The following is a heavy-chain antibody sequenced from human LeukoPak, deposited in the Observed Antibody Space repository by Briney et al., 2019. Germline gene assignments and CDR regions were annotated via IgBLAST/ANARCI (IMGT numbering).Heavy chain of an antibody. CDR3: AREFRLSRITIFGVGMDV. D-gene: IGHD3-3*01. J-gene: IGHJ6*02. Sequence: GGSLRLSCAASGFTFSNAWMSWVRQAPGKGLEWVGLIKSKTDGGTTDYAAPVKGRFTISRDDSKNTLYLQMNSLKTEDTAVYYCAREFRLSRITIFGVGMDVWGQGTTVTVSS. CDR1: GFTFSNAW. CDR2: IKSKTDGGTT. V-gene: IGHV3-15*01.